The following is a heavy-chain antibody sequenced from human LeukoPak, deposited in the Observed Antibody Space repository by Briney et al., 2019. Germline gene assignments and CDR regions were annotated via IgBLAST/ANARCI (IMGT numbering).Heavy chain of an antibody. CDR1: GGSFSGYY. J-gene: IGHJ1*01. D-gene: IGHD3-22*01. V-gene: IGHV4-34*03. CDR3: ASDSSGYYAEH. CDR2: IYHSGST. Sequence: PSETLSLTCAVYGGSFSGYYWSWIRQPPGKGLEWIGSIYHSGSTYYNPSLKSRVTISVDTSKNQFSLKLSSVTAADTAVYYCASDSSGYYAEHWGQGTLVTVSS.